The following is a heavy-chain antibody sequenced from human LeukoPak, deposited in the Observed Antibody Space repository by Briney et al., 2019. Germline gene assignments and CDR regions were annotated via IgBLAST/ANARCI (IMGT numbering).Heavy chain of an antibody. CDR1: GYTFTSYY. CDR2: INPSGGST. J-gene: IGHJ6*02. D-gene: IGHD4-23*01. CDR3: ARDSTVVTPYYYYYYGMDV. Sequence: ASVKVSCKASGYTFTSYYMHWVRQAPGQGLEWMGIINPSGGSTSYAQKFQGRVTMTRDTSTSTVYMELSSLRSDDTAVYYCARDSTVVTPYYYYYYGMDVWGQGTTVTVSS. V-gene: IGHV1-46*01.